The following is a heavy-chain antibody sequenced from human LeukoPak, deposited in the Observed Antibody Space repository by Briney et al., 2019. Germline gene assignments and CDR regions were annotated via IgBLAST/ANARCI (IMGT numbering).Heavy chain of an antibody. Sequence: PGGSLRLSCAASGFTFSSYAMSWVRQAPGKGLEWVSAISGSGGSTYYADSVKGRFTISRDNSKNTLYLQMNSLRAEDTAVYYCARAVGGDGSGSLWGPGTLVTVSS. CDR2: ISGSGGST. J-gene: IGHJ4*02. D-gene: IGHD3-10*01. CDR3: ARAVGGDGSGSL. CDR1: GFTFSSYA. V-gene: IGHV3-23*01.